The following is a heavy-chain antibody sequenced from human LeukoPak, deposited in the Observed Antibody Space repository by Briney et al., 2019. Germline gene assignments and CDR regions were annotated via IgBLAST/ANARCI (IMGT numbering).Heavy chain of an antibody. CDR1: GGPISSYY. CDR3: ARVLSSSGADYYFDY. CDR2: IYTRGSP. J-gene: IGHJ4*02. D-gene: IGHD6-6*01. Sequence: PSETLSLTCTVSGGPISSYYWIWLLQPAGKGLQWIGRIYTRGSPNYNRSLKGRVTMSVDTSKNQFSLKLSSVTAADTAVYYCARVLSSSGADYYFDYWGQGTLVTVSS. V-gene: IGHV4-4*07.